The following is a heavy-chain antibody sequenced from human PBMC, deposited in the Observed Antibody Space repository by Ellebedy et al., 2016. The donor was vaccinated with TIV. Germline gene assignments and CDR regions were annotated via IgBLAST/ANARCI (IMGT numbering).Heavy chain of an antibody. J-gene: IGHJ6*02. Sequence: SETLSLXXTVSGGSISSSSYYWGWIRQPPGKGLEWIGSIYYSGSTYYNPSLKSRVTISVDTSKNQFSLKLSSVTAADTAVYYCARDDYGSGRAGMDVWGQGTTVTVSS. V-gene: IGHV4-39*07. CDR2: IYYSGST. CDR1: GGSISSSSYY. D-gene: IGHD3-10*01. CDR3: ARDDYGSGRAGMDV.